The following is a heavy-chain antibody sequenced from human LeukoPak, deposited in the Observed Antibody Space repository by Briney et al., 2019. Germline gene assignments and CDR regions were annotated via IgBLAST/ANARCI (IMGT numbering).Heavy chain of an antibody. Sequence: GGSLRLSCAASGFTFSSYGMNWVRQAPGKGLEWVSSISSSSSYIYYADSVQGRFTITRDNAKNSLYLQMNSLRAEDTAVYYCAKSGLNRFDYWGQGILVTVSS. CDR1: GFTFSSYG. CDR2: ISSSSSYI. J-gene: IGHJ4*02. V-gene: IGHV3-21*04. CDR3: AKSGLNRFDY. D-gene: IGHD2-15*01.